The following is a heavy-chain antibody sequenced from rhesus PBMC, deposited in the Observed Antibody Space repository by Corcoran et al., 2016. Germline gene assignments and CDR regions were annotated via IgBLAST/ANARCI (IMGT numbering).Heavy chain of an antibody. J-gene: IGHJ4*01. CDR1: GYTLTDYY. CDR2: VDPEDGEA. V-gene: IGHV1-111*02. CDR3: ARGYCIGSDCYAYFDY. Sequence: EVQLVQSGAEVKKPGASVKISCKASGYTLTDYYVHWVRQAPEKGLEWMGSVDPEDGEAIHAQKFQDKVTITPDTSPDTAYMDLSSLRSEDTAVYYCARGYCIGSDCYAYFDYWGPGVLVTVSS. D-gene: IGHD2-21*01.